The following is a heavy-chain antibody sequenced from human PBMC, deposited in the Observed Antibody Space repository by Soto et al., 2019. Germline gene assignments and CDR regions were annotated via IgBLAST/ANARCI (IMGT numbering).Heavy chain of an antibody. CDR1: GFTFRTNP. V-gene: IGHV3-30*18. CDR3: ANPSGYYFGLGSHDEASDM. CDR2: ISKDGSKK. J-gene: IGHJ3*02. D-gene: IGHD3-10*01. Sequence: PGGSLRLSCVASGFTFRTNPMSWVRQAPGKGLEWVAGISKDGSKKYYADSVKGRFTISRDNSKKTLYLQMNSLRAEDTAVYYCANPSGYYFGLGSHDEASDMWGQGTGVTVSS.